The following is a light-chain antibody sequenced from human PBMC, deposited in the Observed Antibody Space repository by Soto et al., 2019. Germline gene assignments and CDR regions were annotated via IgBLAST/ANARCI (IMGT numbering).Light chain of an antibody. CDR1: QSISSR. V-gene: IGKV1-5*01. Sequence: IQMTQSPSTLSASVGDRVTITCRASQSISSRLAWYQQKPGKAPKLLIYDASSLESGVPSRFSGSGSGTEFTLTISSLQPDDFATYYCQQYNSYSGTFGQGTKVDIK. CDR2: DAS. CDR3: QQYNSYSGT. J-gene: IGKJ1*01.